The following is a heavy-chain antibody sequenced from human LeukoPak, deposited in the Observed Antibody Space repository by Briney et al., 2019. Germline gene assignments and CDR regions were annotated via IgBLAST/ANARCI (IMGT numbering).Heavy chain of an antibody. CDR3: ACGTGRLIDY. V-gene: IGHV3-33*01. CDR2: IWYDGSNK. CDR1: GFTFSSYG. J-gene: IGHJ4*02. D-gene: IGHD1-14*01. Sequence: PGGSLRLSCAASGFTFSSYGMHWVRQAPGKGLEWVAVIWYDGSNKYYADSVKGRFTISRDNSKNTLYLQMNSLRAEDTAVYCCACGTGRLIDYWGQGTLVTVSS.